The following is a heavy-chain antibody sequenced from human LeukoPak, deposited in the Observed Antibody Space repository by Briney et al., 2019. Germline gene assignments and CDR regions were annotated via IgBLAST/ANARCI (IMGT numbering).Heavy chain of an antibody. CDR3: ARYNTGSVDY. J-gene: IGHJ4*02. D-gene: IGHD2-8*02. V-gene: IGHV3-33*01. CDR1: GFTFSSYG. Sequence: GGSLRLSCAASGFTFSSYGMHWFRQAPGKGLEWVAVIWYDGSKKYYADSVKGRFTISRDNSKSTLYLQMDSLRAEDTAVYYCARYNTGSVDYWGQGTLVTVSS. CDR2: IWYDGSKK.